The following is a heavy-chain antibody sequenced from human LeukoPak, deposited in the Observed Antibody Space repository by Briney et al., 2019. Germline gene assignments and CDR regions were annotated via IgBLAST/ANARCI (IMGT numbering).Heavy chain of an antibody. D-gene: IGHD4-17*01. J-gene: IGHJ5*02. CDR1: GGSISSGTYY. CDR2: IYNSVST. Sequence: PSETLSLTCTVSGGSISSGTYYWAWIRQSPGQGLEWIGSIYNSVSTYYNPSFKSRVTLSVDTSRNQFSLNLRSVTATDTGMYYCATNKSMVTNAGLFDPWGQGTLVIVSS. CDR3: ATNKSMVTNAGLFDP. V-gene: IGHV4-39*01.